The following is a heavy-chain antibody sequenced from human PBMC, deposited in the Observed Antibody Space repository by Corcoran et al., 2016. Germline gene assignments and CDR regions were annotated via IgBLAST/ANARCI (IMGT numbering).Heavy chain of an antibody. Sequence: QVQLVQSGAGVKKPGASVKVSCKASGYTFTSYYMHWVRQAPGQGLEWMGIINPSGGSTSYAQKFQGRVTMTRDTSTSTVYMELSSLRSEDTAVYYWARFMVRGVTPYYYGMDVCGQGTTVTVSS. J-gene: IGHJ6*02. CDR1: GYTFTSYY. CDR3: ARFMVRGVTPYYYGMDV. V-gene: IGHV1-46*01. CDR2: INPSGGST. D-gene: IGHD3-10*01.